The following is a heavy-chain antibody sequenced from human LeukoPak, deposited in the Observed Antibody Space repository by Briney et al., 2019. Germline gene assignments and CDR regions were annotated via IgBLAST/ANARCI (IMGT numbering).Heavy chain of an antibody. CDR3: ARLGYDSSGYYTPYYFDY. CDR1: GGSISSYY. CDR2: IYTSGST. D-gene: IGHD3-22*01. Sequence: SETLSLTCTVSGGSISSYYWSWIRQPAGKGLEWIGRIYTSGSTNYNPSLKSRVTMSVDTSKNQFSLKLSSVTAADTAVYYCARLGYDSSGYYTPYYFDYWGQGTLVTVSS. V-gene: IGHV4-4*07. J-gene: IGHJ4*02.